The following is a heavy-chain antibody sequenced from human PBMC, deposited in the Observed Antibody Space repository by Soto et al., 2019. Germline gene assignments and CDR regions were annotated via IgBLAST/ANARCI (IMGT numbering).Heavy chain of an antibody. Sequence: SVKVSCKASGGTFSSYAISWVRQAPGQGLEWMGGIIPIFGTADYAQKFQGRVTITAGESTSTAYMDLSSLRSEDTAVYYCARDAAYCGGDCYRYWYFDLWRRGTLVTVSS. CDR1: GGTFSSYA. D-gene: IGHD2-21*02. V-gene: IGHV1-69*13. CDR3: ARDAAYCGGDCYRYWYFDL. CDR2: IIPIFGTA. J-gene: IGHJ2*01.